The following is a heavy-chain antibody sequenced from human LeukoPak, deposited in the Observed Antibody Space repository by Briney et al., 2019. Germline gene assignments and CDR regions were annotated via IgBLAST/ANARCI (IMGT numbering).Heavy chain of an antibody. J-gene: IGHJ6*02. CDR3: AREGPGIAARLYYYYGMDV. CDR2: IYYSGST. D-gene: IGHD6-6*01. CDR1: GGSISSYY. V-gene: IGHV4-59*01. Sequence: SETLSLTCTVSGGSISSYYWSWIRQPPGKGLEWIGYIYYSGSTNYNPPLKSRVTISVDTSKNQFSLKLSSVTAADTAVYYCAREGPGIAARLYYYYGMDVWGQGTTVTVSS.